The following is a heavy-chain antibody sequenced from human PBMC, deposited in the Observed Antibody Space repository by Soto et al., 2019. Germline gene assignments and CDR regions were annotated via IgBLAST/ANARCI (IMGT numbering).Heavy chain of an antibody. CDR1: GGSFSGYY. CDR2: INHSGST. V-gene: IGHV4-34*01. CDR3: ARGPRLRLFDY. Sequence: QVQLQQWGAGLLKPSEILSLTCAVYGGSFSGYYWSWIRQPPGKGLEWIGEINHSGSTNYNPSLKSRVTISVDTSKNQFSLKLSSVTAADTAVYYCARGPRLRLFDYWGQGTLVTVSS. J-gene: IGHJ4*02. D-gene: IGHD3-16*01.